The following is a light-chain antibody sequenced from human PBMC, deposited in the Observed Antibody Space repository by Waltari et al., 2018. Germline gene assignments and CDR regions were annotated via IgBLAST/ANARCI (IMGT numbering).Light chain of an antibody. J-gene: IGKJ4*01. CDR2: AAS. CDR1: QDINIH. CDR3: QKYNDVPQP. V-gene: IGKV1-27*01. Sequence: DIQMTQSPSSLSASVGDRVTISCRASQDINIHLAWYQQKPGKVPDLLIYAASTLRSGVPSRVSGGGSGTYFTLTISSLQPEDFATYYCQKYNDVPQPFGGGTKVEMK.